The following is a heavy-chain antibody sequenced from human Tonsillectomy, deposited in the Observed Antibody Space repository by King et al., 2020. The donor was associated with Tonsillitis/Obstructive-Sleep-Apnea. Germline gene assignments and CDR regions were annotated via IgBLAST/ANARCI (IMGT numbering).Heavy chain of an antibody. V-gene: IGHV3-66*01. J-gene: IGHJ4*02. D-gene: IGHD5-24*01. CDR1: GITVSSNY. CDR3: ARDRREMSTYYNFDY. Sequence: DVQLVESGGGLVQPGGSLRLSCADSGITVSSNYMSWVRQAPGMGLEWVSVIYSGGYTYYADSVKGRFTISRDNSKNTLYLQMNSLRAEDMAVYYCARDRREMSTYYNFDYWGQGPLVTVSS. CDR2: IYSGGYT.